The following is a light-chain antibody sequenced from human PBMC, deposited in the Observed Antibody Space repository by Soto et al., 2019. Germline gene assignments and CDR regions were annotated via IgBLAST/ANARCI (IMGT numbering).Light chain of an antibody. CDR3: QSYDSTLSARYV. CDR2: GNI. CDR1: SSNIGAGYD. J-gene: IGLJ1*01. V-gene: IGLV1-40*01. Sequence: SVLTQPASVSGAPGQRVTISCTGNSSNIGAGYDVRWYQQRPGTASKLLIFGNINRPSGVPDRFSGSKSGTSASLAITGLQAEDEGDYYCQSYDSTLSARYVFGTGTKVTVL.